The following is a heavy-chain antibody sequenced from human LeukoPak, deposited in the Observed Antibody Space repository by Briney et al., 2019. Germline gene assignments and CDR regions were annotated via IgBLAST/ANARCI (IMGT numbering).Heavy chain of an antibody. CDR3: ARETRGSYVPGLDS. CDR2: IKLDGSEK. Sequence: GGSLRLSCAASGFSLSNYWISWVRQAPGKGLEWVANIKLDGSEKYYMNSVKGRFTISRDNAKNSLNLQMNSLRAEDTAVYYCARETRGSYVPGLDSWGQGTLVTVSS. CDR1: GFSLSNYW. J-gene: IGHJ4*02. D-gene: IGHD1-26*01. V-gene: IGHV3-7*01.